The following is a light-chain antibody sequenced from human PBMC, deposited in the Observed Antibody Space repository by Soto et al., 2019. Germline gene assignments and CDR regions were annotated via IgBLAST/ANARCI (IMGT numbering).Light chain of an antibody. CDR1: SSDVGSYNL. V-gene: IGLV2-23*01. J-gene: IGLJ2*01. CDR3: CSYAGSRIVV. CDR2: EAT. Sequence: QSVLTQPASVSGSPGQSITISFTGTSSDVGSYNLVSWYQQHPGKAPKLMIYEATKRPSGVSDRFSGSKSGNTASLTISGLLAEDEADYYCCSYAGSRIVVFGGGTKLTVL.